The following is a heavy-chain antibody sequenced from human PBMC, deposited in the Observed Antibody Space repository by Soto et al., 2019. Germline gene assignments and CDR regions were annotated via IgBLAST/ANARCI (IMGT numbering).Heavy chain of an antibody. CDR3: ATDPRHCSGGSCYSGL. D-gene: IGHD2-15*01. Sequence: GGSLRLSCAASGFTVSSNYMSWVRQAPGKGLEWVSVIYSGGSTYYADSVKGRFTISRDNSKNTLYLQMNSLRAEDTAVYYCATDPRHCSGGSCYSGLWGQGTMVTV. CDR2: IYSGGST. V-gene: IGHV3-53*01. J-gene: IGHJ3*01. CDR1: GFTVSSNY.